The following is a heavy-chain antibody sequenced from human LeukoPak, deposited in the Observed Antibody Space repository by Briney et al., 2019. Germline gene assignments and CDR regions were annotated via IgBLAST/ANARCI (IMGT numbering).Heavy chain of an antibody. D-gene: IGHD6-13*01. CDR2: INPNSGVT. J-gene: IGHJ4*02. CDR3: ARDQGAIIAAAGYY. V-gene: IGHV1-2*02. CDR1: GYTFTDDY. Sequence: GASVKVSCKASGYTFTDDYVHWVRQAPGQGLEWMGWINPNSGVTNYAQKFQGRVTMTRDTSISTAYMELSRLRSDDTAVYYCARDQGAIIAAAGYYWGQGTLVTVSS.